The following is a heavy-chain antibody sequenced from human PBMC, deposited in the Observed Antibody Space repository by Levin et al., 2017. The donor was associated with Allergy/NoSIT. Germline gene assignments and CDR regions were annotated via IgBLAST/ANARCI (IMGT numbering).Heavy chain of an antibody. V-gene: IGHV2-5*02. D-gene: IGHD5-12*01. CDR2: IYWDDDK. CDR3: AHVMGEWLSGVKFDY. J-gene: IGHJ4*02. CDR1: GFSLSTSGVG. Sequence: SGPTLVKPTQTLTLTCTFSGFSLSTSGVGVGWIRQPPGKALEWLALIYWDDDKRYSPSLKSRLTITKDTSKNQVVLTMTNMDPVDTATYYCAHVMGEWLSGVKFDYWGQGTLVTVSS.